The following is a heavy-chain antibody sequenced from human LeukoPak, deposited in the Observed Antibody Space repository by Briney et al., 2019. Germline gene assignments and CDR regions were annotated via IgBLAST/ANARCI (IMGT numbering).Heavy chain of an antibody. Sequence: GESLKISCKGSGYSFTSYWIGWVRQMPGKSLEWMGIIYPGDSDTRYSPSFQGQVTISADKSISTAYLQWSSLKASDTAMYYCARHVGSSRDGMDVWGQGTTVTVSS. CDR2: IYPGDSDT. CDR3: ARHVGSSRDGMDV. J-gene: IGHJ6*02. CDR1: GYSFTSYW. V-gene: IGHV5-51*01. D-gene: IGHD6-13*01.